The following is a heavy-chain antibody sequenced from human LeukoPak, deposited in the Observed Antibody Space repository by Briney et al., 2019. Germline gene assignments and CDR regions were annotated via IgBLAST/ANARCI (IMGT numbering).Heavy chain of an antibody. CDR2: IYYSGST. CDR1: GGSISSGTYY. V-gene: IGHV4-39*07. CDR3: ARGGYYGSGNDFRFDP. J-gene: IGHJ5*02. D-gene: IGHD3-10*01. Sequence: SETLSLTCTVSGGSISSGTYYWGWIRQPPGKGLEGIGSIYYSGSTYYNPSLKSRVTISVAPSTSQFSLKLSSVTAADTAIYSCARGGYYGSGNDFRFDPWGQGNLVTVSS.